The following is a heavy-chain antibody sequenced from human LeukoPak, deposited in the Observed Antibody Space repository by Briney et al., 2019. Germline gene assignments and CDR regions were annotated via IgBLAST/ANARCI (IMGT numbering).Heavy chain of an antibody. J-gene: IGHJ4*02. Sequence: ASVKVSCKAFGYTFTGYYMHWVRQAPGQGLEWMGRFDPNNGGTSYAQKFQGRVTITRDTSVSTDYMELSRLRSDDTAVYYCARVVSSGWYYFDYWGQGTLVTVSS. D-gene: IGHD6-19*01. V-gene: IGHV1-2*06. CDR1: GYTFTGYY. CDR2: FDPNNGGT. CDR3: ARVVSSGWYYFDY.